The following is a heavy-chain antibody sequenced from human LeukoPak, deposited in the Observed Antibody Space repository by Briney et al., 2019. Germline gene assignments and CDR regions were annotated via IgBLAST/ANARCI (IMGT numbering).Heavy chain of an antibody. CDR1: GYTFTSYY. CDR2: INPSGGST. V-gene: IGHV1-46*01. Sequence: ASVKVSCKASGYTFTSYYMHWVRQAPGQGLEWMGIINPSGGSTSYAQKFQGRVTMTRDTSTSTVYMELSSLRSEDTAVYYCARDQDIVVVVAATYYYGMDVWGQGTTVTVSS. CDR3: ARDQDIVVVVAATYYYGMDV. D-gene: IGHD2-15*01. J-gene: IGHJ6*02.